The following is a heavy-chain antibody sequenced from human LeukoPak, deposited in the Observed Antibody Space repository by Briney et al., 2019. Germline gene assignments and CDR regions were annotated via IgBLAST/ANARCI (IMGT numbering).Heavy chain of an antibody. CDR1: GFTFSTYA. CDR2: IGGSGDST. CDR3: AKDRLHGSFDI. D-gene: IGHD2-15*01. Sequence: GGSLRLSCAASGFTFSTYAMSWVRQAPGKGLEWVSAIGGSGDSTNYADSVKGRFTISRDNSKNTLYLQMNSLRAEDTAVYYCAKDRLHGSFDIWGQGTMVTVSS. V-gene: IGHV3-23*01. J-gene: IGHJ3*02.